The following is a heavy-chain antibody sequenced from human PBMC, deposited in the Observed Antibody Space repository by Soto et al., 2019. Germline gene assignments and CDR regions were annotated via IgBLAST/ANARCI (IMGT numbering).Heavy chain of an antibody. J-gene: IGHJ6*02. Sequence: QVQLVQSGAEVKKPGSSVKVSCKASGGTFSSYAISWVRQAPGQGLEWMGGIIPIFGTANYAQKFQGRVTITADESTSTAYMELSSLRSEDTAVYYCARDGYYDFWSGYYNYYYYGMDVWGQGTTVTVSS. CDR1: GGTFSSYA. V-gene: IGHV1-69*01. CDR2: IIPIFGTA. D-gene: IGHD3-3*01. CDR3: ARDGYYDFWSGYYNYYYYGMDV.